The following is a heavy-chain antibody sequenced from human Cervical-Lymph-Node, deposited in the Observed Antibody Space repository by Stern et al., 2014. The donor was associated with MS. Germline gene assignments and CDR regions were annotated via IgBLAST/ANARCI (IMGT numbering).Heavy chain of an antibody. Sequence: VQLVESGAEVKKPGASVKVSCKASGYTFTGYYMHWVRQAPGQGLEWMGRINPNSGGTNYAQKFQGRVTMTRDTSISTAYMELSRLRSDDTAVYYCARESSLLARGVDYWGQGTLVTVSS. J-gene: IGHJ4*02. V-gene: IGHV1-2*06. CDR1: GYTFTGYY. CDR3: ARESSLLARGVDY. CDR2: INPNSGGT.